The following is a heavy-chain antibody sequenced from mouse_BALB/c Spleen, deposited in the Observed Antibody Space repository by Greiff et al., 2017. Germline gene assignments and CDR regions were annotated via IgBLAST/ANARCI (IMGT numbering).Heavy chain of an antibody. CDR3: ARDPLITTAYYAMDY. V-gene: IGHV5-4*02. D-gene: IGHD1-2*01. J-gene: IGHJ4*01. CDR1: GFTFSDYY. CDR2: ISDGGSYT. Sequence: DVHLVESGGGLVKPGGSLKLSCAASGFTFSDYYMYWVRQTPEKRLEWVATISDGGSYTYYPDSVKGRFTISRDNAKNNLYLQMSSLKSEDTAMYYCARDPLITTAYYAMDYWGQGTSVTVSS.